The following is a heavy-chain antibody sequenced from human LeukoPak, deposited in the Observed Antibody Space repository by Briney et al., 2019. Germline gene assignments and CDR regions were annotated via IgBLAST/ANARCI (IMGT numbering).Heavy chain of an antibody. V-gene: IGHV1-69*05. CDR3: ASPRDGYNYLDY. Sequence: ASAKVSCKASGGTFSSYAISWVRQAPGQGLEWMGRIIPIFGTANYAQKFQGRVTITTDESTSTAYMELSSLRSEDTAVYYCASPRDGYNYLDYWGQGTLVTVSS. D-gene: IGHD5-24*01. CDR2: IIPIFGTA. J-gene: IGHJ4*02. CDR1: GGTFSSYA.